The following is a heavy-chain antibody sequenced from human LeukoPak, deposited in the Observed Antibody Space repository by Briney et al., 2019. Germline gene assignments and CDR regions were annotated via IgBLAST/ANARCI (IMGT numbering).Heavy chain of an antibody. D-gene: IGHD2-21*01. J-gene: IGHJ4*02. Sequence: GGSLRLSCAASGFTFSSYGMHWVRQAPGKGLERVAFIRYDGSNKYYADSVKGRFTISRDNSKNTLYLQMNSLRAEDTAVYYCAKEDCGGDCRSYYFDYWGQGTLVTVSS. CDR1: GFTFSSYG. V-gene: IGHV3-30*02. CDR2: IRYDGSNK. CDR3: AKEDCGGDCRSYYFDY.